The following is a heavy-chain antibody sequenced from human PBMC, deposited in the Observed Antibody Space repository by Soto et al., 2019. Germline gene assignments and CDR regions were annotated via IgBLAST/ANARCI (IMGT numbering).Heavy chain of an antibody. CDR2: ISGSGGST. Sequence: EVQLLESGGGLVQPGGSLRLSCAASGFTFSSYAMSWVRQAPGKGLEWVSAISGSGGSTYYADSVKGRFTISRDNSKNTLYLQMSSLRAEDTAVYYCAKVQQSDFWSGYYPAYYMDVWGKGTTVTVSS. CDR3: AKVQQSDFWSGYYPAYYMDV. V-gene: IGHV3-23*01. CDR1: GFTFSSYA. D-gene: IGHD3-3*01. J-gene: IGHJ6*03.